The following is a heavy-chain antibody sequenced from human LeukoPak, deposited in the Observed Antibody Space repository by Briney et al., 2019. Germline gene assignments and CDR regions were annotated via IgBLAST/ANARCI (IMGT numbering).Heavy chain of an antibody. CDR1: GYTFTSYG. Sequence: GASVKVSCKASGYTFTSYGISWVRQAPGQGLEWMGWISAYNGNTNYAQKLQGRVTMTTDTSTSTAYMELRSLRSEDTAVYYCARGPPNCSSTSCYLGDYYYYYMDVWGKGTTVTVSS. CDR3: ARGPPNCSSTSCYLGDYYYYYMDV. J-gene: IGHJ6*03. V-gene: IGHV1-18*01. D-gene: IGHD2-2*01. CDR2: ISAYNGNT.